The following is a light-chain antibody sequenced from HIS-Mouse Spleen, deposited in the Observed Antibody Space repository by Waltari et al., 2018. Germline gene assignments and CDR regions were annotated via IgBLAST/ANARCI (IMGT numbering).Light chain of an antibody. CDR2: EGS. CDR3: CSYAGSSTLV. J-gene: IGLJ2*01. CDR1: SSDVGSYNL. V-gene: IGLV2-23*01. Sequence: QSALTQPASVSGSPGQSITISCTGTSSDVGSYNLFSWNQQHPGKAPKLMIYEGSKRPSGVSNRFSGSKSGNTASLTISGLQAEDEADYYCCSYAGSSTLVFGGGTKLTVL.